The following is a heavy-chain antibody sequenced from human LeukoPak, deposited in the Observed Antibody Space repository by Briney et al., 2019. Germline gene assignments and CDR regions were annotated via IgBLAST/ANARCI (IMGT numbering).Heavy chain of an antibody. CDR2: INHSGNT. CDR3: ARYLNSSGYYFDY. D-gene: IGHD3-22*01. J-gene: IGHJ4*02. V-gene: IGHV4-34*01. CDR1: GGSFSGYY. Sequence: SETLSLTCAVYGGSFSGYYWSWIRQPPGKGLEWIGEINHSGNTNYNPSLKSRVTISVDTSKNQFSLKLSSVTAADTAVYYCARYLNSSGYYFDYWGQGTLVTVSS.